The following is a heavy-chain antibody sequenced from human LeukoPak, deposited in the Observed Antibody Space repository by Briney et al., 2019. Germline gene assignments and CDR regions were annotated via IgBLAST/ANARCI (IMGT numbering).Heavy chain of an antibody. J-gene: IGHJ5*02. D-gene: IGHD3-9*01. CDR1: GGSISSYY. CDR3: ARLKYYDILTGIRPRKYNWFDP. CDR2: IYTSGST. Sequence: SETLSLTCTVSGGSISSYYWSWIRQPAGKGLEWIGRIYTSGSTNYNPSLKSRVTMSVDTSKNQFSLKPSSVTAADTAVYYCARLKYYDILTGIRPRKYNWFDPWGQGTLVTVSS. V-gene: IGHV4-4*07.